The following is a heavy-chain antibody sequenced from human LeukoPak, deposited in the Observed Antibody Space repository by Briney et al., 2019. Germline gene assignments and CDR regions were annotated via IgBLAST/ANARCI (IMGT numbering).Heavy chain of an antibody. CDR2: INHSGST. CDR3: ARVLEMATESPDAFDI. CDR1: GGSFSGYY. D-gene: IGHD5-24*01. Sequence: PSETLSLTCAVYGGSFSGYYWSWIRQPPGKGLEWIGEINHSGSTNYNPSLKSRVTISVDTSKNQFSLKLSSVTAADTAVYYCARVLEMATESPDAFDIWGQGTMVTVSS. V-gene: IGHV4-34*01. J-gene: IGHJ3*02.